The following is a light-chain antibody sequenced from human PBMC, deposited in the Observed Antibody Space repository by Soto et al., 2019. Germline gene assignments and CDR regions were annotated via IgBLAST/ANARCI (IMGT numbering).Light chain of an antibody. CDR2: NAS. Sequence: EIVMTQSPATLSVSPGERVTLSCRASQSVSGKLAWYQQKPGQVPRLIIYNASTRAPGIPASFSGSGSGTEFTLTISSLQSEDFAVYYCQQYNNWPRTFGQGTKVDIK. CDR3: QQYNNWPRT. CDR1: QSVSGK. J-gene: IGKJ1*01. V-gene: IGKV3-15*01.